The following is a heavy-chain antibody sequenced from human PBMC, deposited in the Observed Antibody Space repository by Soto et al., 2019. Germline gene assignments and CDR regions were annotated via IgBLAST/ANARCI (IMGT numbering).Heavy chain of an antibody. D-gene: IGHD6-19*01. CDR2: ISSNGGST. CDR3: VKERGAGTWQYYYYGMDG. J-gene: IGHJ6*02. Sequence: TGGSLRLSCSASGFTFSSYAMHWVRQAPGKGLEYVSAISSNGGSTYYADSVKGRFTISRDNSKNTLYLQMSSLRAEDTAVYYCVKERGAGTWQYYYYGMDGWGQGTTVTVSS. V-gene: IGHV3-64D*08. CDR1: GFTFSSYA.